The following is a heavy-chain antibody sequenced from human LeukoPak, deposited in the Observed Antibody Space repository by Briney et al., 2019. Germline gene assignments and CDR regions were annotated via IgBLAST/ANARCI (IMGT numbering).Heavy chain of an antibody. D-gene: IGHD3-22*01. J-gene: IGHJ4*02. CDR3: TKRPVVVITTPYFDY. CDR2: ISGSGTST. V-gene: IGHV3-23*01. Sequence: TGGSLRLSCAASGFTFSSYAMSWVRQAPGKGLEWVSTISGSGTSTYYADSVKGRFTTSRDNSKNTLYLQMNSLRAEDTAVYYCTKRPVVVITTPYFDYWGQGTLVTGSS. CDR1: GFTFSSYA.